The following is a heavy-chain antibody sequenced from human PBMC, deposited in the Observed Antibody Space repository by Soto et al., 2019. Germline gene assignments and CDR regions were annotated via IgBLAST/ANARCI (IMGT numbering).Heavy chain of an antibody. J-gene: IGHJ6*03. CDR2: IFSNDEK. Sequence: SGPTLVNPTETLTLTCTVSGFSLSNARMGVSWIRQPPGKALEWLAHIFSNDEKAYSTSLKGRLTISKDTSKSQVVLSMTNMDPVDTATYYCARIGQLLVVPYMDVWGKGTTVTVSS. CDR1: GFSLSNARMG. V-gene: IGHV2-26*01. CDR3: ARIGQLLVVPYMDV. D-gene: IGHD5-18*01.